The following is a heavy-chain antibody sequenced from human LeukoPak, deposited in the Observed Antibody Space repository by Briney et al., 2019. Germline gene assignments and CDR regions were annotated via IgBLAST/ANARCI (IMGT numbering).Heavy chain of an antibody. Sequence: GGTLRLSCAASGFTFSSFGMSWVRQAPGKGLEGVANIKQDGSEKYYVDSVKGRFTISRDNAKNSLYLQMNSLRAEDTAVYYCARPAYYYYYMDVWGKGTTVTVSS. CDR1: GFTFSSFG. J-gene: IGHJ6*03. CDR3: ARPAYYYYYMDV. V-gene: IGHV3-7*01. CDR2: IKQDGSEK.